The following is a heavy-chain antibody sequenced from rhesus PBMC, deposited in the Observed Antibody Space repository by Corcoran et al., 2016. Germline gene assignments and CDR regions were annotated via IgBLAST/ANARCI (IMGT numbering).Heavy chain of an antibody. Sequence: QVQLQESGPGLVKPSETLSLTCAVSGDSFSSYWWSWIRQPPGKGLEWIGEINGNSGRTNYNPPLKSRVTISKDASKNQFSLKLSSVTAADTAVYYCARVLYYNIWTGYYPKYFDYWGQGVLVTVSS. CDR2: INGNSGRT. V-gene: IGHV4-80*01. J-gene: IGHJ4*01. D-gene: IGHD3-3*01. CDR1: GDSFSSYW. CDR3: ARVLYYNIWTGYYPKYFDY.